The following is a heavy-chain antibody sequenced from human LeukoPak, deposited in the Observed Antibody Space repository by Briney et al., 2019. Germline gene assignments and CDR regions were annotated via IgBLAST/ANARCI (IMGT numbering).Heavy chain of an antibody. D-gene: IGHD1-26*01. Sequence: SETLSLTCAVSGGSISSSNWWSWVRQPPGKGLEWIGEFYHGGNTNYNPSLKSRVTISVDKSKNQFSLKLSSVTAADTAVYYCVRNIVGANAFDYWGQGTLVTVSS. CDR2: FYHGGNT. CDR3: VRNIVGANAFDY. V-gene: IGHV4-4*02. CDR1: GGSISSSNW. J-gene: IGHJ4*02.